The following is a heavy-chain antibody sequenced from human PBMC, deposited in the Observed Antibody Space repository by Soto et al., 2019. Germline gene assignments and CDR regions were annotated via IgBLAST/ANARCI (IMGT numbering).Heavy chain of an antibody. J-gene: IGHJ4*02. CDR3: ARTPGDGYNWYFDY. CDR2: IYYEGTT. D-gene: IGHD5-12*01. Sequence: PSETLSLTCAVSGGSISSSNWWSWVRQPPGRGLEWIGYIYYEGTTNYNPSLMSRVTMSVDTPRNQFSLKLRSLTAADSAMYYCARTPGDGYNWYFDYWGQGILVTVSS. V-gene: IGHV4-4*02. CDR1: GGSISSSNW.